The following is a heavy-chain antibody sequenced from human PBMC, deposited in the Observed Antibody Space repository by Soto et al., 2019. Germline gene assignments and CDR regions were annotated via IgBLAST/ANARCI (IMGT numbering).Heavy chain of an antibody. CDR3: ARTQEPCSSSSGLWNWFDP. CDR1: GGTFSSYA. CDR2: IIPIFGTA. Sequence: QVQLVQSGAEVKKPGSSVKVSCKASGGTFSSYAISWVRQAPGQGLEWMGGIIPIFGTANYAQKFQGRVTITADESTSTAYMELSSLRSEDTAVYYCARTQEPCSSSSGLWNWFDPWGQGTLVTVSS. D-gene: IGHD6-6*01. J-gene: IGHJ5*02. V-gene: IGHV1-69*01.